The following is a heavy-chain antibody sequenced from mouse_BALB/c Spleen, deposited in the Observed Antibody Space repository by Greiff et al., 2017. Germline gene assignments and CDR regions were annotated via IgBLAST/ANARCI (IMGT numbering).Heavy chain of an antibody. CDR3: AKGNYGP. Sequence: EVKLVESGAELVKPGASVKLSCTASGFNIKDTYMHWVKQRPEQGLEWIGRIDPANGNTKYDPKFQGKATITADTSSNTAYLQLSSLTSEDTAVYYCAKGNYGPWGQGTLVTVSA. CDR2: IDPANGNT. D-gene: IGHD1-2*01. CDR1: GFNIKDTY. J-gene: IGHJ3*01. V-gene: IGHV14-3*02.